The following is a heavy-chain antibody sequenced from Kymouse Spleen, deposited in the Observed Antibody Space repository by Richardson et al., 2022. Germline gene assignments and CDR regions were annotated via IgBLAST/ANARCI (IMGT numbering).Heavy chain of an antibody. J-gene: IGHJ1*01. V-gene: IGHV4-39*01. D-gene: IGHD6-19*01. CDR1: GGSISSSSYY. CDR3: ARHPRIAVAGTGYFQH. Sequence: QLQLQESGPGLVKPSETLSLTCTVSGGSISSSSYYWGWIRQPPGKGLEWIGSIYYSGSTYYNPSLKSRVTISVDTSKNQFSLKLSSVTAADTAVYYCARHPRIAVAGTGYFQHWGQGTLVTVSS. CDR2: IYYSGST.